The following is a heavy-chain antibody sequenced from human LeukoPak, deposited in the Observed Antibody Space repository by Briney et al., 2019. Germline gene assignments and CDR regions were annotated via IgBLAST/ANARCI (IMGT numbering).Heavy chain of an antibody. CDR2: IQWNGGGT. V-gene: IGHV3-20*04. Sequence: PGGSLPLSCAGSGLIFHDYGMNWVRPAPGKGVEGMSGIQWNGGGTHYAHSGRCRFTTSRDNASNAMFLHMSSLRAEATALYSCARDGTTIGHDYFPNCGQGILVSVSS. CDR1: GLIFHDYG. J-gene: IGHJ4*02. CDR3: ARDGTTIGHDYFPN. D-gene: IGHD2/OR15-2a*01.